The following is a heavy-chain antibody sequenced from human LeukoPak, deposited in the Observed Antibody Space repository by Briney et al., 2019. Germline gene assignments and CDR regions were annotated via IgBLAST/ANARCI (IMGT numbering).Heavy chain of an antibody. CDR3: ATAPISYCSDGSCLAIFEY. D-gene: IGHD2-15*01. CDR2: ISGRGGST. Sequence: PGGSLRLSCAASGFTVSSYALSWVRQAPGKGLEWVSGISGRGGSTYYADSVKGRFTISRDNSKNTLYLQMSSLRAEDTAVYDCATAPISYCSDGSCLAIFEYWGQGTLVTVSS. J-gene: IGHJ4*02. V-gene: IGHV3-23*01. CDR1: GFTVSSYA.